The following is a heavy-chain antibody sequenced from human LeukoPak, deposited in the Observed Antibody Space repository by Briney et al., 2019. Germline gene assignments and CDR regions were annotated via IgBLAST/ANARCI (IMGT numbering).Heavy chain of an antibody. CDR3: AKDGEGSDYGLWDY. J-gene: IGHJ4*02. CDR1: GFTFSSYA. Sequence: GGSLRLSCAASGFTFSSYAMSWVRQAPGKGLEWVSAISGSGGSTYYADSVKGRFTISRDNSKNTLYLQMNSLRAEDTAVYYCAKDGEGSDYGLWDYRGQGTLVTVSS. V-gene: IGHV3-23*01. D-gene: IGHD4-17*01. CDR2: ISGSGGST.